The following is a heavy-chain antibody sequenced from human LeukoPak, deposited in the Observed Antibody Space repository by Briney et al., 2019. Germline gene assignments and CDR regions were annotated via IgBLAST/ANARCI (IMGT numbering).Heavy chain of an antibody. CDR1: GGSFSGYY. Sequence: PSETLSLTCTVYGGSFSGYYWSWIRQPPGKGLEWIGYIYYTGSTNYNPSLKSRVTISVETSKNQFSLKLSSVTAADTAVYYCARKGSSWYYPFDYWGQGTLVTVSS. J-gene: IGHJ4*02. CDR3: ARKGSSWYYPFDY. V-gene: IGHV4-59*01. CDR2: IYYTGST. D-gene: IGHD6-13*01.